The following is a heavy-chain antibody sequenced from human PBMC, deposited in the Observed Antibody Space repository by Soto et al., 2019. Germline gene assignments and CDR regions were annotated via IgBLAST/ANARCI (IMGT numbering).Heavy chain of an antibody. D-gene: IGHD3-16*02. Sequence: KPSETLSLTCSVSGGYISGSGYYWGWIRQSPGKGLEWIGSIYHTGETYYKSSIRRRLTISVDTSKNQFFLHFRSLTAEDTAVYFWDSKGYRIWGQGTQVTVYS. CDR1: GGYISGSGYY. J-gene: IGHJ4*02. V-gene: IGHV4-39*01. CDR2: IYHTGET. CDR3: DSKGYRI.